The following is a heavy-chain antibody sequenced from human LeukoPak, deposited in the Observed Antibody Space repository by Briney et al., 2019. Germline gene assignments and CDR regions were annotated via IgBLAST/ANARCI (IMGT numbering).Heavy chain of an antibody. J-gene: IGHJ4*02. CDR1: GFTFSSYW. CDR3: ATTYDILTGYPY. D-gene: IGHD3-9*01. V-gene: IGHV3-74*01. CDR2: INSDGSSI. Sequence: GGSLRLSCAASGFTFSSYWMHWVGQAPGKGLVWVSRINSDGSSISYADSVKGRFTISRDNAKSTLYLQMNSLRAEDTAVYYCATTYDILTGYPYWGQGALVTVSS.